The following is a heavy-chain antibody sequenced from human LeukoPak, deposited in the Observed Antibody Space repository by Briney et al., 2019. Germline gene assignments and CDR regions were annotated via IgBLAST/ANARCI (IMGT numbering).Heavy chain of an antibody. CDR1: GGSISSYY. Sequence: SETLSLTCTVSGGSISSYYWSWIRQPAGKGLEWIGRIYTSGSTNYNPSLTSRVTMSVDTSKNQFSLKLSSVTAADTAVYYCARVRNGRVSYYYYYYMDVWGKRTTVTVSS. D-gene: IGHD6-6*01. J-gene: IGHJ6*03. CDR2: IYTSGST. CDR3: ARVRNGRVSYYYYYYMDV. V-gene: IGHV4-4*07.